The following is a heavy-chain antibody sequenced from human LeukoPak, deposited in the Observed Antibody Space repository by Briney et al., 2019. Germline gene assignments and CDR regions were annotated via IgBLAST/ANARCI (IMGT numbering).Heavy chain of an antibody. CDR3: ARDSGGMVRGVWDYFDY. CDR2: IYYSGST. V-gene: IGHV4-30-4*01. CDR1: GASISSNW. J-gene: IGHJ4*02. Sequence: SGTLSLTCAVSGASISSNWWNWVRQPPGKGLEWIGYIYYSGSTYYNPFHKSRVTISVDTSKNQFSLKLSSVTAADTAVYYCARDSGGMVRGVWDYFDYWGQGTLVTVSS. D-gene: IGHD3-10*01.